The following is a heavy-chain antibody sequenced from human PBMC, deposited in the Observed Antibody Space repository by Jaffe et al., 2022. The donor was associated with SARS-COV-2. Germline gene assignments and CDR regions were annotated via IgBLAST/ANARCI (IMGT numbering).Heavy chain of an antibody. D-gene: IGHD5-12*01. V-gene: IGHV3-53*01. Sequence: EVQLVESGGGLIQPGGSLRLSCAASGFTVSSNYMSWVRQAPGKGLEWVSVIYSGGSTYYADSVKGRFTISRDNSKNTLYLQMNSLRAEDTAVYYCARTWATSYYYGMDVWGQGTTVTVSS. J-gene: IGHJ6*02. CDR3: ARTWATSYYYGMDV. CDR1: GFTVSSNY. CDR2: IYSGGST.